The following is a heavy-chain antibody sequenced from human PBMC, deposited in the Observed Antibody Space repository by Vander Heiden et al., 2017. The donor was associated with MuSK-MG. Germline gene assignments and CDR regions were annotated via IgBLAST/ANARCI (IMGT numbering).Heavy chain of an antibody. CDR3: ARERGAYCSGGSCYYDR. V-gene: IGHV4-59*01. CDR1: CGSISSYY. D-gene: IGHD2-15*01. CDR2: IYYSGST. Sequence: QVQLQESGPGLAKPSEPLSLTCTLSCGSISSYYWSWIRQPPVKGLEWIGYIYYSGSTNYNPSLKSRVTISVDTSKNQFSLKLSSVTAADTAVYYCARERGAYCSGGSCYYDRWGQGTLVTVSS. J-gene: IGHJ5*02.